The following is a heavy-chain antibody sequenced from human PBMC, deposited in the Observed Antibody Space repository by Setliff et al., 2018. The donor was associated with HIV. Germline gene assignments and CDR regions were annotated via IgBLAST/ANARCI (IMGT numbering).Heavy chain of an antibody. D-gene: IGHD2-2*01. CDR3: ARGLSTGHKTRSFDP. CDR1: GYTFTSYD. V-gene: IGHV1-8*02. J-gene: IGHJ5*02. CDR2: MNPKNGDT. Sequence: ASVKVSCKASGYTFTSYDIEWVRQATGQGLEWIGKMNPKNGDTEYAQKFQGRVTMTRDTAISTAYLELSSLLSQDTAVYYCARGLSTGHKTRSFDPWGQGTLVTVSS.